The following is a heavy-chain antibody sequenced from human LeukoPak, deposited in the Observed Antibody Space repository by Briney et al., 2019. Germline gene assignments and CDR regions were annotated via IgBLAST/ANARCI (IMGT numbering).Heavy chain of an antibody. CDR1: ALRFSTYW. D-gene: IGHD4-11*01. Sequence: GGYLRLSCAASALRFSTYWMDWDRQAPGKGLERVSVISGSGGSTYYADSVKGRFTISRDKSKNMLYLQMNSLRVEDTAIYYCAKLSYSNYYDYWGLGTQVTVSS. CDR3: AKLSYSNYYDY. J-gene: IGHJ4*02. CDR2: ISGSGGST. V-gene: IGHV3-23*01.